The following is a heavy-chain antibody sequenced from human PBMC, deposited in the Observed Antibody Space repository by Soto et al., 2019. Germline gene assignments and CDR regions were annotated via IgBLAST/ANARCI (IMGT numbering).Heavy chain of an antibody. Sequence: QVQLVQSGAELKKPGASVKVSGKASGYTFSNYDMNWVRQATGQGPEWIGWVNPNNGDTGYAQKFQGRVTLTTDISTTTAYMELTSLRSEDTAIYYCAKVSRKGSAIGFDYWGQGTLITVSS. CDR1: GYTFSNYD. J-gene: IGHJ4*02. D-gene: IGHD3-10*01. V-gene: IGHV1-8*01. CDR3: AKVSRKGSAIGFDY. CDR2: VNPNNGDT.